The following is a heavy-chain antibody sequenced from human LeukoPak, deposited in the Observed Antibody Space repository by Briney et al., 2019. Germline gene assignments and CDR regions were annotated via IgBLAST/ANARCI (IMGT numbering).Heavy chain of an antibody. Sequence: EASVKVSCKGSGYTLISYWRSGVRQAPGQGLEWMGWISAYNGNTNYAQKLQGRVTLTTHTSTGTAYMELRSLRSDDTAVYYCASARGSYNWNYHWFDPWGQGTLVTVSS. D-gene: IGHD1-7*01. CDR3: ASARGSYNWNYHWFDP. CDR1: GYTLISYW. V-gene: IGHV1-18*01. CDR2: ISAYNGNT. J-gene: IGHJ5*02.